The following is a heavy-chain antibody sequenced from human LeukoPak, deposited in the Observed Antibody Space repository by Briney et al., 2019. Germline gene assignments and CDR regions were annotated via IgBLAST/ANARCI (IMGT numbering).Heavy chain of an antibody. V-gene: IGHV3-7*01. Sequence: PGGSLRLSCAASGFNFNSYWMSWVRQAPGKGLEWVANIKEDGSDKYYVDSVKGRFTISRDNAENSLCLHMNSLRVEDTAVYYCARVPPTVGSSDIWGRGTMVTVSS. J-gene: IGHJ3*02. CDR3: ARVPPTVGSSDI. CDR1: GFNFNSYW. CDR2: IKEDGSDK.